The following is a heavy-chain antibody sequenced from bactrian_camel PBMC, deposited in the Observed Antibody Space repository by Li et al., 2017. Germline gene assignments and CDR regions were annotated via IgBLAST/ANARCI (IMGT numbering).Heavy chain of an antibody. CDR3: AMNFGY. D-gene: IGHD3*01. J-gene: IGHJ6*01. Sequence: DVQLVESGGGSAQAGGSLRLSCKVAGSTYTFGLGPMAWFRQAPGKEREGVARIYTGSGNTYYADSVKGRFTISQDNAKNTVYLQMNSLKTEDTAVYYVAMNFGYWGHGTQVTVS. V-gene: IGHV3S40*01. CDR2: IYTGSGNT. CDR1: GSTYTFGLGP.